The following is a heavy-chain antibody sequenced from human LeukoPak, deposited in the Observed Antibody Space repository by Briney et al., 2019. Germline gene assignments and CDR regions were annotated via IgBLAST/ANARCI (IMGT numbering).Heavy chain of an antibody. V-gene: IGHV3-23*01. CDR2: ISGGGVTT. CDR3: ARNQQLGGHSYYYYGMDV. D-gene: IGHD3-16*01. Sequence: GGSLRLSCVGSGFTSIAYALTWARQAPGKGLEWVSGISGGGVTTYYADSVKGRFTISRDNSKNTLYLPMNSLRADDTAIYYCARNQQLGGHSYYYYGMDVWGQGTTVTVSS. J-gene: IGHJ6*02. CDR1: GFTSIAYA.